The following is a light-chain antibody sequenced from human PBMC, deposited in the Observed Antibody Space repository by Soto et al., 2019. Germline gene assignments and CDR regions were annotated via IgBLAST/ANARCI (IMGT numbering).Light chain of an antibody. CDR3: SSYTSSSTLV. V-gene: IGLV2-14*01. CDR1: SSDVGAYNY. Sequence: QSALTQPASVSGSPGQSITISCTATSSDVGAYNYVSWYQQYPGKAPKLMIYEVINRPSGVSNRFSGSKSGNTASLIISGLQAEVEADYYCSSYTSSSTLVFGGGTKLTVL. J-gene: IGLJ2*01. CDR2: EVI.